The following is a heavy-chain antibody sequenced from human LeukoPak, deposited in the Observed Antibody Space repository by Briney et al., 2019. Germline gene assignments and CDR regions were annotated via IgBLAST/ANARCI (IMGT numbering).Heavy chain of an antibody. CDR2: IKYSGST. D-gene: IGHD4-23*01. CDR3: ASLTTVGSAFDI. Sequence: SETLSLTCTVSGVSISSYYWSWIRQPPGKGLEWIGYIKYSGSTNYNPSLKSRVTISVDTSKNQFSLKLSSVTAADTAVYYCASLTTVGSAFDIWGQGTMVTVSS. J-gene: IGHJ3*02. V-gene: IGHV4-59*01. CDR1: GVSISSYY.